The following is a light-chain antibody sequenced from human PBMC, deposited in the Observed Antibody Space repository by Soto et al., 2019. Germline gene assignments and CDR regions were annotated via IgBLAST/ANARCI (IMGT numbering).Light chain of an antibody. J-gene: IGKJ1*01. V-gene: IGKV3-20*01. Sequence: EIVLTQSPGTLALSPGEGATLSCRASQSVSKYLAWYQRKPGQAPRLLIYGASSRATGIPDSFSGSGSGTDFTLTISRLEPEDFAVYYCQQYGGSPQTLGQGTKV. CDR2: GAS. CDR1: QSVSKY. CDR3: QQYGGSPQT.